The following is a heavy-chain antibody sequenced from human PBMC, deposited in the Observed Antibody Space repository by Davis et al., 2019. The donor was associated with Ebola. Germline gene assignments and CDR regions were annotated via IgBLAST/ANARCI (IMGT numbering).Heavy chain of an antibody. J-gene: IGHJ6*03. CDR3: AILPRGTDFWSGRRVYYYYYYMDV. D-gene: IGHD3-3*01. CDR2: ISGSGGST. V-gene: IGHV3-23*01. CDR1: GFTFSSYA. Sequence: VGSLTLSCAASGFTFSSYAKSWVRQAPGTGLELVSAISGSGGSTYYADSVKGRFTISRDNSKNTLYLQMNSLRAEDTAVYYCAILPRGTDFWSGRRVYYYYYYMDVWGKGTTVTVSS.